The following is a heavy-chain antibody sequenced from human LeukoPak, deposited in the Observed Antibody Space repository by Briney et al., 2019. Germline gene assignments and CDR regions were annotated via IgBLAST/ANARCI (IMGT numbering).Heavy chain of an antibody. V-gene: IGHV3-33*01. Sequence: GRSLRLSCAASGFTFSSYGMHWVRQAPGKGLEWVAVIWYDGSNKYYADSVKGRFTISRDNSKNTLYLQMNSLRAEDTAVYYCARGRIAAAGPVPFDYWGQGTLVTVSS. CDR2: IWYDGSNK. D-gene: IGHD6-13*01. CDR3: ARGRIAAAGPVPFDY. J-gene: IGHJ4*02. CDR1: GFTFSSYG.